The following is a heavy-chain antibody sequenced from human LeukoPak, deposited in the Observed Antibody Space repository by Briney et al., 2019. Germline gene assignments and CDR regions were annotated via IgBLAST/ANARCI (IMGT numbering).Heavy chain of an antibody. CDR3: VRESSYGSGSYDY. CDR2: ISSNGGST. J-gene: IGHJ4*02. D-gene: IGHD3-10*01. Sequence: GGSLTLVCSASGFRFSRYAMHWVRQAPGKGLEYVSAISSNGGSTYYADSVKGGFTISRDNSKNTLYLQMSSLRAEDTAVYYCVRESSYGSGSYDYWGQGTLVTVSS. V-gene: IGHV3-64D*06. CDR1: GFRFSRYA.